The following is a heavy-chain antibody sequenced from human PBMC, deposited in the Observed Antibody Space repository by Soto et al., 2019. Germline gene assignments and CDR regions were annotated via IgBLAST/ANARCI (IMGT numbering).Heavy chain of an antibody. D-gene: IGHD6-6*01. J-gene: IGHJ6*02. CDR3: ARENVGGSSSQAEYYYYYYGMDV. Sequence: GGSLRLSCAASGFTFSSYAMHWVRQAPGKGLEWVAVISYDGSNKYYADSVKGRFTISRDNSKNTLYLQMNSLRAEDTAVYYCARENVGGSSSQAEYYYYYYGMDVWGQGTTVTVSS. CDR2: ISYDGSNK. V-gene: IGHV3-30-3*01. CDR1: GFTFSSYA.